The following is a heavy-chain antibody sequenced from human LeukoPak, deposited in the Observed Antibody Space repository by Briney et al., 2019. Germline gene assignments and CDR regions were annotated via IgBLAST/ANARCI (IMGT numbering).Heavy chain of an antibody. D-gene: IGHD3-16*01. V-gene: IGHV4-34*01. CDR3: ARGPRWGSWQAGRQRHWFDP. CDR1: GGSFSGYY. CDR2: INHSGST. J-gene: IGHJ5*02. Sequence: SETLSLTCAVYGGSFSGYYWSWIRQPPGKGLEWIGEINHSGSTNYNPSLKSRVTISVDTSKNQFSLKLSSVTAADTAVYYCARGPRWGSWQAGRQRHWFDPWGQGTLVTVPS.